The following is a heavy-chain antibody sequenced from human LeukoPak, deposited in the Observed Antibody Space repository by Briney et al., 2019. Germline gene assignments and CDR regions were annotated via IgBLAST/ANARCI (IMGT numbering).Heavy chain of an antibody. V-gene: IGHV3-21*01. J-gene: IGHJ6*03. CDR2: IFRSGSSI. CDR1: GFTFNTYS. CDR3: ARAVGATRVIDYYYYYMDV. Sequence: GGSLRLSCTASGFTFNTYSMNWVRQAPGKGLEWVSFIFRSGSSIYYADSVKGRFTISRDNAKNSLYLQVNSLRAEDTAVYYCARAVGATRVIDYYYYYMDVWGKGTTVTVSS. D-gene: IGHD1-26*01.